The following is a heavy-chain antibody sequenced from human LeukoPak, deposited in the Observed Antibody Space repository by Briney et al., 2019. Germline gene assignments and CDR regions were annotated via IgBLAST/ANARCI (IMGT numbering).Heavy chain of an antibody. CDR2: ISIYWGA. CDR1: GGSFNNDY. J-gene: IGHJ6*03. CDR3: VRDRGPNLHYYIDV. D-gene: IGHD1-7*01. Sequence: SDTLSLTCMVSGGSFNNDYWSWLRQTPGKGLEWIGFISIYWGAIYNPSPNPQCTISVYTSKNQFFLKLASVSAADTAVYFCVRDRGPNLHYYIDVWGKGTTVTVSS. V-gene: IGHV4-59*01.